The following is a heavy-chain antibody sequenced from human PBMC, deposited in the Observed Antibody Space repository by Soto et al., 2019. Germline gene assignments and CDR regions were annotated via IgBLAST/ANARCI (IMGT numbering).Heavy chain of an antibody. D-gene: IGHD3-3*01. J-gene: IGHJ4*02. V-gene: IGHV3-33*01. CDR2: IWYDGSNK. CDR1: GFTFSSYG. Sequence: GGSLRLSCAASGFTFSSYGMHWVRQAPGKGLEWVAVIWYDGSNKYYADSVKGRFTISRDNSKNTLNLQMNSLRAEDTAVYYCARDRIKIFGAARGYFDYWGQGTLVTVSS. CDR3: ARDRIKIFGAARGYFDY.